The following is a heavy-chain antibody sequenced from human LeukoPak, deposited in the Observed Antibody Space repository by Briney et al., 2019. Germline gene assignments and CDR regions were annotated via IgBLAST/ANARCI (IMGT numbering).Heavy chain of an antibody. Sequence: GGSLRLSCTASGFTVSSSYMTWVRQAPGKGLEWVSCISSNSNYIYYADSVKGRFTISRDNAKNSVYLQMNSLRAEDTAVYYCTRAVAAADFSPGYWGQGTLVTVSS. V-gene: IGHV3-21*01. D-gene: IGHD3/OR15-3a*01. CDR1: GFTVSSSY. CDR3: TRAVAAADFSPGY. CDR2: ISSNSNYI. J-gene: IGHJ4*02.